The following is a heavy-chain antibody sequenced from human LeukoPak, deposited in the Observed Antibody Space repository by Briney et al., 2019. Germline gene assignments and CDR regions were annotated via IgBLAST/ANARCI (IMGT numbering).Heavy chain of an antibody. J-gene: IGHJ4*02. V-gene: IGHV1-18*01. D-gene: IGHD2-21*02. CDR2: ISAASGST. CDR1: GYSLTSFG. Sequence: ASVKVSCMASGYSLTSFGLSWVRQAPGQGPEWMGWISAASGSTNYAQKFQDRVTMTTDTSTTTVYMELRSLRSDDTAVYYCAKEQEGTAIGGVFDYWGQGTVVTVSS. CDR3: AKEQEGTAIGGVFDY.